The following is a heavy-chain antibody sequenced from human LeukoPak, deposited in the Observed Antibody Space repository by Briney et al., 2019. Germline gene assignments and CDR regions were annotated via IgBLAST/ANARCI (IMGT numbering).Heavy chain of an antibody. CDR2: IYYSGST. J-gene: IGHJ5*02. CDR1: GGAVSGNGED. CDR3: ARDADALIGGP. Sequence: AQTLTLTCTVSGGAVSGNGEDWGWIRQHKEKSLEWIGYIYYSGSTYYNPSLKSRVTISVDTSKNQFSLKLSSVTAADTAVYYCARDADALIGGPWRQGTLVTVPS. V-gene: IGHV4-31*03. D-gene: IGHD3-22*01.